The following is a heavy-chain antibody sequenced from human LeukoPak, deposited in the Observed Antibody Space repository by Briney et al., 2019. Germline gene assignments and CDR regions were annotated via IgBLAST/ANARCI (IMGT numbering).Heavy chain of an antibody. V-gene: IGHV4-39*01. CDR1: GGSISSSSYY. CDR3: ARGDYGDRVGFDY. CDR2: IYYSGST. J-gene: IGHJ4*02. D-gene: IGHD4-17*01. Sequence: SETLSLTCTVSGGSISSSSYYWGWIRQPPGKGLEWIGSIYYSGSTYYNPSLKSRVTISVDTSKNQFSLKLSSVTAADTAVYYCARGDYGDRVGFDYWGQGTLVTVSS.